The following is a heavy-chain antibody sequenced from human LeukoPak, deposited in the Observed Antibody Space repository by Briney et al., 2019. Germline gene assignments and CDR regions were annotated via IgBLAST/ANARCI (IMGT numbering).Heavy chain of an antibody. D-gene: IGHD5-12*01. CDR2: ISYDGSNK. Sequence: PGGSLRLSCAASGFTFSTYPMHWVRQAPGKGLEWVAVISYDGSNKNYADSVKGRFAISRDNSKNTLYLQMNSLREDDTAVYYCARDLHGVALDWGQGTLVTVSS. V-gene: IGHV3-30*01. CDR1: GFTFSTYP. CDR3: ARDLHGVALD. J-gene: IGHJ4*02.